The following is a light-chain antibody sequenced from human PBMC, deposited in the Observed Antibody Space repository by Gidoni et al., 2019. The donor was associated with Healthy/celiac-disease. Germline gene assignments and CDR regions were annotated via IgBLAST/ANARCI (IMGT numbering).Light chain of an antibody. CDR2: DVS. Sequence: PRSVSGYPGQSVTISCTGTSSDVGGYNYVSGYQQHPGTAPKLMIYDVSKRPSGVPARFSGSKAGNTAALTISGLQAEGEADYYCFSYAGSYTLGVFGTGTKVTIL. CDR3: FSYAGSYTLGV. J-gene: IGLJ1*01. V-gene: IGLV2-11*01. CDR1: SSDVGGYNY.